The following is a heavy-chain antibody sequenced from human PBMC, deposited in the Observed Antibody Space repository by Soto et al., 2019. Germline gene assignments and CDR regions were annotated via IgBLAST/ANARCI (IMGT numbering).Heavy chain of an antibody. J-gene: IGHJ1*01. V-gene: IGHV3-30*18. CDR3: ANNPSWIQRWLRGLAEYFQH. CDR1: GFTFSSYG. D-gene: IGHD5-18*01. CDR2: ISYDGSNK. Sequence: QVQLVESGGGVVQPGRSLRLSCAASGFTFSSYGMHWVRQAPGKGLEWVAVISYDGSNKYYADSVKGRFTISRDNSKNKLYLQMNSLIAEDTAVYYGANNPSWIQRWLRGLAEYFQHWGQGTLVTVSS.